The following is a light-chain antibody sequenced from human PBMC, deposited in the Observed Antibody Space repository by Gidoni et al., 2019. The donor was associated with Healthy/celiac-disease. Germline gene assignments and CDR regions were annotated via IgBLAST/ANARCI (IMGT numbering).Light chain of an antibody. CDR3: SSYTSSSTLVV. Sequence: QSALTQHASVSGSPGQSITISCTGTSSDVGGYNYVSWYQQHPGKAPKLMIYEVSNRPSGVSNLFYGSKSGNTASLTISGLQAEDEADYYCSSYTSSSTLVVFGGGTKLTVL. J-gene: IGLJ2*01. CDR1: SSDVGGYNY. V-gene: IGLV2-14*01. CDR2: EVS.